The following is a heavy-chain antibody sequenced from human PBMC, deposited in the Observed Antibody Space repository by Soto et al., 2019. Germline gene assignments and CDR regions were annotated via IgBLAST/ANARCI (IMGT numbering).Heavy chain of an antibody. CDR1: GGTFSSYA. J-gene: IGHJ4*02. Sequence: QVQLVQSGAEVKKPGSSVKVSRKASGGTFSSYAISWVRQAPGQGLEWMGGIIPIFGTANYAQKFQGRVTITADESTSTAYMELSSLRSEDTAVYYCARDPAMVRGSTGFDYWGQGTLVTVSS. CDR2: IIPIFGTA. V-gene: IGHV1-69*01. CDR3: ARDPAMVRGSTGFDY. D-gene: IGHD3-10*01.